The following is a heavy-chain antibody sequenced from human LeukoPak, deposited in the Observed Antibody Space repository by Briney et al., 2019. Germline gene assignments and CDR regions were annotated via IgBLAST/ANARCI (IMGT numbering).Heavy chain of an antibody. J-gene: IGHJ4*02. V-gene: IGHV3-43*02. D-gene: IGHD6-19*01. CDR1: GFTFDDYA. CDR2: ISGDGGST. CDR3: AKDPYSSGWGDLDY. Sequence: GGSLRLSCAASGFTFDDYAMHWDRQAPGKGLEWVSLISGDGGSTYYADSVKGRFTISRDNSKNSLYLQMNSLRTEDTALYYCAKDPYSSGWGDLDYWGQGTLVTVSS.